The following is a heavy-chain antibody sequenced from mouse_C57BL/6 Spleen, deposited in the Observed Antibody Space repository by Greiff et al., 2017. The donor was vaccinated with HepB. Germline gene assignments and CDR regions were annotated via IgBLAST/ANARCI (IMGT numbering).Heavy chain of an antibody. D-gene: IGHD2-4*01. V-gene: IGHV3-6*01. CDR3: AVYDYDGRFAY. J-gene: IGHJ3*01. CDR2: ISYDGSN. Sequence: EVQLQESGPGLVKPSQSLSLTCSVTGYSITSGYYWNWIRQFPGNKLEWMGYISYDGSNNYNPSLKNRISITRDTSKNQFFLKLNSVTTEDTATYYCAVYDYDGRFAYWGQGTLVTVSA. CDR1: GYSITSGYY.